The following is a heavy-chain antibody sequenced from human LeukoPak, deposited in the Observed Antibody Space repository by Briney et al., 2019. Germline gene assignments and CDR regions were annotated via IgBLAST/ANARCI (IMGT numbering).Heavy chain of an antibody. CDR2: IYYSGST. CDR3: ARHFGWERWYNWFDP. V-gene: IGHV4-59*08. D-gene: IGHD1-26*01. Sequence: PSETLSLTCTVSGGSISSYYWSWIRQPPGKGLGWIGYIYYSGSTNYNPSLKSRVTISVDTSKNQFSPKLSSVTAADTAVYYCARHFGWERWYNWFDPWGQGTLVTVSS. CDR1: GGSISSYY. J-gene: IGHJ5*02.